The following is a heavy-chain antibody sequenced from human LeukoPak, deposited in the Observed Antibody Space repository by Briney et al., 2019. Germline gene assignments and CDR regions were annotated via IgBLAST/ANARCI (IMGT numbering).Heavy chain of an antibody. V-gene: IGHV3-NL1*01. CDR3: ASRIATAGSVDY. D-gene: IGHD6-13*01. Sequence: GGSLRLSCEVSGFTFSRYGMHWVRQAPGKGLEWVSVIYSSGSTYYADSVKGRFTISRDNSKNTLHLQMNTLRAEDTAVYYCASRIATAGSVDYWGQGTLVTVSS. CDR2: IYSSGST. J-gene: IGHJ4*02. CDR1: GFTFSRYG.